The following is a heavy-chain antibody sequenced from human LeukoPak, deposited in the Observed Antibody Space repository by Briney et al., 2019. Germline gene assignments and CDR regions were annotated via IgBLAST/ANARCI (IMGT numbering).Heavy chain of an antibody. CDR2: IYYSGST. D-gene: IGHD3-22*01. J-gene: IGHJ4*02. CDR3: ARAPYYYDSSGYHFDY. CDR1: GGSISSGDYY. Sequence: PSETLSLTCTVSGGSISSGDYYWSWIRQPPGKGLEWIGYIYYSGSTYYNPSLKSRVTISVDTSKNQFSLELSSVTAADTAVYYCARAPYYYDSSGYHFDYWGQGTLVTVSS. V-gene: IGHV4-30-4*01.